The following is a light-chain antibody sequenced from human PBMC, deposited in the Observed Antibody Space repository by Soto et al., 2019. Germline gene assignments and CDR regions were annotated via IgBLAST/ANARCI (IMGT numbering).Light chain of an antibody. CDR1: ESITSNY. Sequence: EVVLTQSPGTLSLSPGERVTLSCRASESITSNYLAWYQQKPGQAPRLLIYGVFSRDTGISDRFSGSGSGTDFTLTSSRLGPEDFAVYYCHQYGISPRTFGPGTKVEIK. V-gene: IGKV3-20*01. CDR2: GVF. J-gene: IGKJ1*01. CDR3: HQYGISPRT.